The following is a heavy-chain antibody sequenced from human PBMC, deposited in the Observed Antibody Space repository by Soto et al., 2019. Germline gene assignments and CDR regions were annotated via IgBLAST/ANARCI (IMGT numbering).Heavy chain of an antibody. J-gene: IGHJ4*02. CDR1: GFTFSSYA. CDR3: ARRGSGSYYDY. CDR2: ISGSGGST. Sequence: EVQLLESGGGLVQPGGSLRLSCAASGFTFSSYAMRWVRQAPGKGLEWVSAISGSGGSTYYADSVKGRFTISRDNSKNTVYLQMNSLRAEDTAVYYCARRGSGSYYDYWGPGTLVTVSS. V-gene: IGHV3-23*01. D-gene: IGHD1-26*01.